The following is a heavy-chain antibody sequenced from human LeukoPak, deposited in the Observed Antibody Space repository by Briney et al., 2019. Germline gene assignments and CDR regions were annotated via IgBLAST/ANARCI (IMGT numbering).Heavy chain of an antibody. J-gene: IGHJ4*02. CDR3: VKEFWAAAGTVGLFDF. CDR2: ISGTGGST. CDR1: GFTFSTYA. D-gene: IGHD6-13*01. Sequence: GGSLRLSCVASGFTFSTYAMCWVLQAPGKGLGWVSSISGTGGSTSYAASVKGRFTISRDQSKDTLYLQMNSLRAEDTALYYCVKEFWAAAGTVGLFDFWGLGTLVTVSS. V-gene: IGHV3-23*01.